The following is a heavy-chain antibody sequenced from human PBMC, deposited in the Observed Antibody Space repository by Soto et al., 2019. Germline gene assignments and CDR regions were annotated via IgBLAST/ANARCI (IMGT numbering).Heavy chain of an antibody. Sequence: QVQLVESGGGVVQPGGSLRLSCAASGFTFSSFPMHWVRQTPGKGLEWVAVISYDGSNKYYADSVKGRFTISRDNSKNTLYLQMNSLRAEDTAVYYCASRVTSGYWGQGTLVTVSS. CDR3: ASRVTSGY. V-gene: IGHV3-30-3*01. J-gene: IGHJ4*02. CDR1: GFTFSSFP. CDR2: ISYDGSNK. D-gene: IGHD2-21*02.